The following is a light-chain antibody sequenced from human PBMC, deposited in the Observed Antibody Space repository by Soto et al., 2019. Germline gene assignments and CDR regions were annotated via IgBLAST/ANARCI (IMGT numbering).Light chain of an antibody. CDR3: KQYKEWPPFT. V-gene: IGKV3-15*01. CDR1: QYVSNK. J-gene: IGKJ5*01. Sequence: EIVMTQSPATLSVSPGETATLSYRASQYVSNKVAWYQQKPGQAPSLLILGASTRATGVPARFSGSGSGTEFTLSISSLQSEDFAVYYCKQYKEWPPFTFGQGTRLEIK. CDR2: GAS.